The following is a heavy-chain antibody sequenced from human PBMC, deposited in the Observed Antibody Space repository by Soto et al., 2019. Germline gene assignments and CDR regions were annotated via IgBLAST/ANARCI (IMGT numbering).Heavy chain of an antibody. V-gene: IGHV3-48*01. CDR3: ARVGWELLLDYFDF. J-gene: IGHJ4*02. CDR2: IHSSSSTI. Sequence: GGSLRLSCAASGLTFTSYSMNWVRQAPGKGLEWVSFIHSSSSTIYYADSVKGRFTISRDNAKNSLYLQMNSLRAEDTAVYYCARVGWELLLDYFDFWGQGSLVTVSS. D-gene: IGHD1-26*01. CDR1: GLTFTSYS.